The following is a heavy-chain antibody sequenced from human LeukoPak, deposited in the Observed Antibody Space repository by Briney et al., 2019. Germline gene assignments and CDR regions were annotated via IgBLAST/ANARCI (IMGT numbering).Heavy chain of an antibody. CDR3: ARSQLTGEFDY. CDR1: GFSLSTSGMR. J-gene: IGHJ4*02. V-gene: IGHV2-70*04. CDR2: IDWDDDK. Sequence: SGPALVKPTQTLTLTCTFSGFSLSTSGMRVNWIRQPPGKALEWLARIDWDDDKFYSTSLKTRLTISKDTSKNQVVLTMTNMDPVDTATYYCARSQLTGEFDYWGQGTLVTVSS. D-gene: IGHD7-27*01.